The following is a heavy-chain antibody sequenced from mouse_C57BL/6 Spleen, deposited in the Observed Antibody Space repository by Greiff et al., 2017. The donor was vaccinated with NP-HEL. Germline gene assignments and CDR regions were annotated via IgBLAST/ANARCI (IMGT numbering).Heavy chain of an antibody. D-gene: IGHD2-4*01. CDR3: ARPDYDYDGWYFDV. V-gene: IGHV5-17*01. J-gene: IGHJ1*03. CDR2: ISSGSSTI. CDR1: GFTFSDYG. Sequence: EVHLVESGGGLVKPGGSLKLSCAASGFTFSDYGMHWVRQAPEKGLEWVAYISSGSSTIYYADTVKGRFTISRDNAKNTLFLQMTSLRSEDTAMYYCARPDYDYDGWYFDVWGTGTTVTVSS.